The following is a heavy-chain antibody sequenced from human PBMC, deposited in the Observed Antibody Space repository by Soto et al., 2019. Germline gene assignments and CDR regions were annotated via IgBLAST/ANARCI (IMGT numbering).Heavy chain of an antibody. CDR2: ISGSGGST. Sequence: GWLGRACAASGCTFRSYAMSGVRQAPGKGLEWVSAISGSGGSTYYADSVKGRFTISRDNSKNTLYLQMNSLRAEDTAVYYCAKVYSSGWYDHDYWGQGTLVTVYS. CDR3: AKVYSSGWYDHDY. CDR1: GCTFRSYA. J-gene: IGHJ4*02. D-gene: IGHD6-19*01. V-gene: IGHV3-23*01.